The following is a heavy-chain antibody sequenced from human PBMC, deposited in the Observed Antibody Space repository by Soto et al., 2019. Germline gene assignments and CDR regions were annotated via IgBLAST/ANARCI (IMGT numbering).Heavy chain of an antibody. V-gene: IGHV3-74*01. D-gene: IGHD1-1*01. Sequence: GGSLRLSCAASGFTFSSYWMHWVRQAPGKGLVWVSRINSDGSSTSYADSVKGRFTISRDNAKNTLYLQMNSLRAEDTAVYYCARYTGTDAFDIWGQGTMVTVSS. CDR1: GFTFSSYW. CDR2: INSDGSST. CDR3: ARYTGTDAFDI. J-gene: IGHJ3*02.